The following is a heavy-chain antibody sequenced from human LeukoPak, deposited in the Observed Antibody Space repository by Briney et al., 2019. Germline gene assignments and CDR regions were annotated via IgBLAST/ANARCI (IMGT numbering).Heavy chain of an antibody. D-gene: IGHD2-15*01. CDR1: GFTFSSYS. J-gene: IGHJ4*02. Sequence: PGGSLRLSCAASGFTFSSYSMNWVRQAPGKGLEWVSSISSSSSYIYYADSVKGRFTISRDNAKNSLYLQMNSLRAEDTAVYYCAACSGGSCYSVDYWGQGTLVTVSS. CDR2: ISSSSSYI. CDR3: AACSGGSCYSVDY. V-gene: IGHV3-21*01.